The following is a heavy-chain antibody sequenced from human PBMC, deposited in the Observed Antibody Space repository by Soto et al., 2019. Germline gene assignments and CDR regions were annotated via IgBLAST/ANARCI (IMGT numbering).Heavy chain of an antibody. V-gene: IGHV4-59*01. J-gene: IGHJ4*02. CDR3: ARDKLCSGGNGYFSF. CDR2: IYYTGST. D-gene: IGHD2-15*01. Sequence: PSETLSLTCTVSGGSIVSYYWSWILQPPWKGLEWIGYIYYTGSTNYNPSLKSRVTISVDTSKNEFSLKLSSVTAADTAVYYCARDKLCSGGNGYFSFSGQGTLVIVSS. CDR1: GGSIVSYY.